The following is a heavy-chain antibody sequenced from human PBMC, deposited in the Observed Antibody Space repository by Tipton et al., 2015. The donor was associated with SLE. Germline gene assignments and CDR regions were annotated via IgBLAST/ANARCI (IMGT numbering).Heavy chain of an antibody. CDR2: MNSDGSNI. V-gene: IGHV3-74*01. Sequence: SLRLSCAASGFTFSTYAMNWVRQVPGKGLVWVSRMNSDGSNIFYSDSVKGRFTISRDNAKNTVYLQMNSLRAEDTAVYYCVREGDTAFDYWGQRTLVTVSS. CDR3: VREGDTAFDY. D-gene: IGHD5-18*01. J-gene: IGHJ4*02. CDR1: GFTFSTYA.